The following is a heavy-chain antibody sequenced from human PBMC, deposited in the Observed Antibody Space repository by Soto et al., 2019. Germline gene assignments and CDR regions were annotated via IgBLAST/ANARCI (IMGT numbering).Heavy chain of an antibody. Sequence: QVQLQESGPGLVKPSETLSLTCTVSGGSISTNYLTWIRQPAGKGLEWIGRISSNGNTNYNPSLRGRVTMSIDTSKNHFSLKLNSVSASDTAVYYCARELWMAGLVYYFGFWGQGTLVTVSS. CDR1: GGSISTNY. CDR2: ISSNGNT. D-gene: IGHD6-19*01. CDR3: ARELWMAGLVYYFGF. V-gene: IGHV4-4*07. J-gene: IGHJ4*01.